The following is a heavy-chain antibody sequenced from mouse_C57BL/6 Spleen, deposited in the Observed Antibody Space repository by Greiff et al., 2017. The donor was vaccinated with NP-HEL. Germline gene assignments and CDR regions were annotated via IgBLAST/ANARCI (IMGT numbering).Heavy chain of an antibody. J-gene: IGHJ2*01. CDR1: GYSITSGYY. CDR2: ISYDGSN. CDR3: ARDSSGYEDWNYFDY. V-gene: IGHV3-6*01. D-gene: IGHD3-2*02. Sequence: EVQLQQSGPGLVKPSQSLSLTCSVTGYSITSGYYWNWIRQFPGNKLEWMGYISYDGSNNYNPSLKNRISITRYTSKNQFFLKLNSVTTEDTATYYCARDSSGYEDWNYFDYWGQGTTLTVSS.